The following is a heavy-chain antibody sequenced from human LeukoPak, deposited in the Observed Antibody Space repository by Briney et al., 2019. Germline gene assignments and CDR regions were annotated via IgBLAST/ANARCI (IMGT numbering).Heavy chain of an antibody. D-gene: IGHD3-10*01. Sequence: PGGSLRLSCAASGLTFSYSALSWVRQAPGKGLEWVSVIYSGGSTYYADSVKGRFTISRDNSKNTLYLQMNSLRAEDTAVYYCASSLLWFGELSEIGGFDYWGQGTLVTVSS. CDR3: ASSLLWFGELSEIGGFDY. V-gene: IGHV3-66*01. J-gene: IGHJ4*02. CDR1: GLTFSYSA. CDR2: IYSGGST.